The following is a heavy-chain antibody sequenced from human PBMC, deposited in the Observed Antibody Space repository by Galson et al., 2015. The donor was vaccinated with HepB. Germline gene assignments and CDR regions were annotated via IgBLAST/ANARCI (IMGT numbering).Heavy chain of an antibody. CDR1: GFTFSSYA. V-gene: IGHV3-30-3*01. J-gene: IGHJ6*03. CDR3: ARDWANKGITGTTGYYYYYMDV. Sequence: SLRLSCAASGFTFSSYAMHWVRQAPGKGLEWVAVISYDGSNKYYADSVKGRFTISRDNSKNTLYLQMNSLRAEDTAVYYCARDWANKGITGTTGYYYYYMDVWGKGTTVTVSS. D-gene: IGHD1-20*01. CDR2: ISYDGSNK.